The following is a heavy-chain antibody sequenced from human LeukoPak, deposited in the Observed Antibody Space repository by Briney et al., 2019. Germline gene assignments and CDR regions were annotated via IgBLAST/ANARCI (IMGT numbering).Heavy chain of an antibody. CDR1: GFTFSSYG. CDR2: ISNIDSST. CDR3: AKEDLGRTFDY. V-gene: IGHV3-23*01. Sequence: PGRSLRLSCAASGFTFSSYGMNWVRQAPGKGLERVSSISNIDSSTKYADSVKGRFTISTDKSKNTLFLQMNSLRAEDTAVYYCAKEDLGRTFDYWGQGTLVTVSS. D-gene: IGHD7-27*01. J-gene: IGHJ4*02.